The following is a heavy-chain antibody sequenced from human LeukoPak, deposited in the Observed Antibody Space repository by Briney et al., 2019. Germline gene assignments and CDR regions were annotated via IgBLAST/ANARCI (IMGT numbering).Heavy chain of an antibody. D-gene: IGHD2-21*01. J-gene: IGHJ5*02. CDR1: GGSFSGYY. CDR2: INHSGST. CDR3: ARHIGAARRRGWFDP. Sequence: SETLSLTCAVYGGSFSGYYWSWIRQPPGKGLEWIGEINHSGSTNYNPSLKSRVTISVDTSKNQFSLKLSSVTAADTAVYYCARHIGAARRRGWFDPWGQGTLVTVSS. V-gene: IGHV4-34*01.